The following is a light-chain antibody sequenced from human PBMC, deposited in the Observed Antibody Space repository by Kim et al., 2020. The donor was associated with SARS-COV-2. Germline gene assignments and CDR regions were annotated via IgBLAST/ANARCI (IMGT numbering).Light chain of an antibody. Sequence: EIVLTQSPGTLSLSPGERATVSCRASQSVTNNQLAWYQQKPGQAPRLLIYGASSWFTGIPDRFSGSGSGTDFTLIISRLEPEDFAVYYCQQYGSGRTFGQGTKVDIK. CDR2: GAS. V-gene: IGKV3-20*01. CDR3: QQYGSGRT. CDR1: QSVTNNQ. J-gene: IGKJ1*01.